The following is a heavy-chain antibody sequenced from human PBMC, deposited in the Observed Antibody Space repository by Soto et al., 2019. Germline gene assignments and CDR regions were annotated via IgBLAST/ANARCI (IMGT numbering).Heavy chain of an antibody. CDR1: GYTFTSYA. J-gene: IGHJ4*02. V-gene: IGHV1-3*01. D-gene: IGHD2-2*03. Sequence: QVQLVQSGAEVKKPGASVKVSCKASGYTFTSYAMHWVRQAPGQRLEWMGWINAGNGNTKYSQKFQGRVTITRDTSASTAYMELSSLRSEDTAVYYCARSVAIVVVPAAVGFDYWGQGTLVTVSS. CDR2: INAGNGNT. CDR3: ARSVAIVVVPAAVGFDY.